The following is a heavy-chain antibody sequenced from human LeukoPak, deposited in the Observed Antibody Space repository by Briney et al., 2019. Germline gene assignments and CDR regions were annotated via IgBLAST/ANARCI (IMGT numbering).Heavy chain of an antibody. J-gene: IGHJ4*02. D-gene: IGHD3-10*01. CDR3: ASGGTMVRGVIFY. V-gene: IGHV3-74*01. CDR1: GFTFSSYW. Sequence: GGSLRLSCAASGFTFSSYWMHWVRQAPGKGLVWVSRINSDGSSTSYADSVKGRFTISRDNAKNTLYLQMNSLRAEDTAVYYCASGGTMVRGVIFYWGLGTLVTVSS. CDR2: INSDGSST.